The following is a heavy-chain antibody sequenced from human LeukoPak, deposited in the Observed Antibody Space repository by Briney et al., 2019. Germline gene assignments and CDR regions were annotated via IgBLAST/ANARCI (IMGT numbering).Heavy chain of an antibody. CDR2: IKQDGSEK. J-gene: IGHJ4*02. D-gene: IGHD3-10*01. Sequence: GGSLRLSCAASGFTFSSYWMSWVRQAPGKGLEWVANIKQDGSEKYYVDSVKGRFTISRDNAKNSLYLQMSSLSADDTAVYYCATNSALDSWGQGTLVTVSS. CDR1: GFTFSSYW. CDR3: ATNSALDS. V-gene: IGHV3-7*01.